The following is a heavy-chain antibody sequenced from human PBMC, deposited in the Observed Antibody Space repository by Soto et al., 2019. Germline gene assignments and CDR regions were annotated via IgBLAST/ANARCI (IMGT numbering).Heavy chain of an antibody. CDR2: LYYSDYT. CDR3: ARHLYYDISPGYLRPYHYYGMDV. V-gene: IGHV4-39*01. Sequence: PSETLSLTCTVSGGSISSRGYYWGWIRQPPGKGLQWIGSLYYSDYTDTNPSLRSRVTISVDTSKSQFSLNLTSVTAADTAVYFCARHLYYDISPGYLRPYHYYGMDVWGQGTTVTVSS. D-gene: IGHD3-9*01. CDR1: GGSISSRGYY. J-gene: IGHJ6*02.